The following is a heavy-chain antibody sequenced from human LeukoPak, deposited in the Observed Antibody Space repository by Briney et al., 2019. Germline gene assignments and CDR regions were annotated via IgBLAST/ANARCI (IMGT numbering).Heavy chain of an antibody. CDR1: GYTFTSYD. CDR3: ARARHSNWNYDNEFGGFDP. CDR2: MNPNSGNT. D-gene: IGHD1-7*01. V-gene: IGHV1-8*03. Sequence: GAPVKVSCKASGYTFTSYDINWVRQATGQGLEWMGWMNPNSGNTGYAQKFQGRVTITRNNSISTAYMELSSLRSEDTAVYYCARARHSNWNYDNEFGGFDPWGQGTLVTVSS. J-gene: IGHJ5*02.